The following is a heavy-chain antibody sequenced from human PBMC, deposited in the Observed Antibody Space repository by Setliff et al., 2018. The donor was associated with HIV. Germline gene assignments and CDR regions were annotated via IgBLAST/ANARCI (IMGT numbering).Heavy chain of an antibody. CDR3: AKDLGVSYYNFWSNYYGLDV. CDR2: IWYDGSNK. Sequence: GGSLRLSCAASGFTFSSYGMHWVRQAPGKGLEWVAVIWYDGSNKYYADSVKGRFTLSRDNSKNTLYLQMGSLRAEDTAVYYCAKDLGVSYYNFWSNYYGLDVWGQGTTVTVSS. CDR1: GFTFSSYG. V-gene: IGHV3-33*03. D-gene: IGHD3-3*01. J-gene: IGHJ6*02.